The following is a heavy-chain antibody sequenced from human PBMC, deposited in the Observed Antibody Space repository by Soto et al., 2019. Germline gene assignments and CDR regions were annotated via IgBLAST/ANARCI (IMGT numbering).Heavy chain of an antibody. CDR3: ARLQSPALQGAFEM. Sequence: QVQLQESGPGLVKPSETLSLTCSVSDGSIKSDYWTWIRQAAGKGLELDGRISTSGRTTYNPALKRRGAISIDTDRNQLSLAKSSGTAAHKALYDCARLQSPALQGAFEMWGQGTMVTVSS. V-gene: IGHV4-4*07. CDR1: DGSIKSDY. J-gene: IGHJ3*02. CDR2: ISTSGRT. D-gene: IGHD2-2*01.